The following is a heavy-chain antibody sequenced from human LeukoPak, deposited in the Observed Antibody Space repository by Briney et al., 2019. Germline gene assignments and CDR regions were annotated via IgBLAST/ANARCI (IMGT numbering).Heavy chain of an antibody. CDR3: ARDSGTPISYYMDV. CDR2: ISSSGSTI. J-gene: IGHJ6*03. V-gene: IGHV3-48*03. CDR1: GFTFSSYE. Sequence: SGGSLRLSCAASGFTFSSYEMNWVRQAPGKGLEWVSYISSSGSTIYYADSVKGRFTISRDNAKNSLYLQMNSLRAEDTAVYYCARDSGTPISYYMDVWGKGTTVTVSS. D-gene: IGHD1-26*01.